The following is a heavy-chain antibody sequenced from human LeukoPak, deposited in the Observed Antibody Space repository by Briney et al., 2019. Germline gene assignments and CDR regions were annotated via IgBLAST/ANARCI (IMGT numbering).Heavy chain of an antibody. CDR1: GFMLSVYY. D-gene: IGHD4-17*01. J-gene: IGHJ6*02. V-gene: IGHV3-11*06. Sequence: GGSLRLSCEASGFMLSVYYMSWFRLAPGKGLEWIGYISPTGSYTTYADSVRGRFTISRDNSRNTLYLQMNSLRPEDTAVYYCAKATVTDYGMDVWGQGTTVTVSS. CDR2: ISPTGSYT. CDR3: AKATVTDYGMDV.